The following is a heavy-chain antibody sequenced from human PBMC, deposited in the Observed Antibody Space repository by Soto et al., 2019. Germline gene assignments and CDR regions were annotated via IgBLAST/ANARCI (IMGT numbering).Heavy chain of an antibody. V-gene: IGHV3-21*01. D-gene: IGHD6-19*01. CDR2: ISSSSSYI. CDR1: GFTFSSYS. J-gene: IGHJ3*02. CDR3: ARERMWAVAGQNAFDI. Sequence: PGGSLRLSCAASGFTFSSYSMNWVRQAPGKGLEWVSSISSSSSYIYYADSVKGRFTISRDNAKNSLYLQMNSLRAEDTAVYYCARERMWAVAGQNAFDIWGQGTMVTVSS.